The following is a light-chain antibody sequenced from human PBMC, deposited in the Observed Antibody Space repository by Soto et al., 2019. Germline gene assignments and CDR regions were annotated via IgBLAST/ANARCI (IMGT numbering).Light chain of an antibody. CDR1: SSNIGADYN. CDR3: QSYDSSLSAFYV. Sequence: QSVLTQPPSVSGAPGQRVTISCTGGSSNIGADYNVHWYQQIPGTVPRLLIYGDNSRPSGVPDRFSGYKSGTSAYLAITGLQAEDEADYYCQSYDSSLSAFYVFGTGTKLTVL. CDR2: GDN. J-gene: IGLJ1*01. V-gene: IGLV1-40*01.